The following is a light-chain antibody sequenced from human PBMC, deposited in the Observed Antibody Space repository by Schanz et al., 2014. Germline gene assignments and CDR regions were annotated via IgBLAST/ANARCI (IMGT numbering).Light chain of an antibody. Sequence: QSVLTQPPSVSGAPGQRVTISCTGSSSNIGAGYDVHWYQQLPGTAPKLLIYKNNQRPAGVPDRFSGSKSGTSVSLAITGLQAEDEADYYCQSYDSSLSSYVFGTGTKLTVL. CDR1: SSNIGAGYD. J-gene: IGLJ1*01. CDR3: QSYDSSLSSYV. CDR2: KNN. V-gene: IGLV1-40*01.